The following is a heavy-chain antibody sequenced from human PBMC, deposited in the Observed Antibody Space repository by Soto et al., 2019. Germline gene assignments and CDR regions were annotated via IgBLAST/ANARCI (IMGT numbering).Heavy chain of an antibody. CDR2: ITISGNYI. Sequence: EGQLVESGGGLVKPGGSLRLSCAASGFAFQTYTMEWLRQPPGKGLEWVSSITISGNYIYYADSVKGRFTISRDNGRNSVYLLMNSLRAEDTAVYYCAKVGVLRTNFRWFDLWGQGTLVTVSS. V-gene: IGHV3-21*01. J-gene: IGHJ5*02. D-gene: IGHD1-1*01. CDR3: AKVGVLRTNFRWFDL. CDR1: GFAFQTYT.